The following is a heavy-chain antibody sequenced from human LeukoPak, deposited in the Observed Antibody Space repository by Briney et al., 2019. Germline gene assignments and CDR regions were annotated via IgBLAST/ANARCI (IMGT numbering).Heavy chain of an antibody. CDR3: ARDPEYCSGGSCSNSYNWFDP. Sequence: GASVKVSCKASGYTFTKSYIHWVRQAPGQRLEWMGLINPSGGSTSYAQKFQGRVTMTRDMSTSTVYMELSSLRSEDTAVYYCARDPEYCSGGSCSNSYNWFDPWGQGTLVTVSS. J-gene: IGHJ5*02. CDR1: GYTFTKSY. D-gene: IGHD2-15*01. V-gene: IGHV1-46*01. CDR2: INPSGGST.